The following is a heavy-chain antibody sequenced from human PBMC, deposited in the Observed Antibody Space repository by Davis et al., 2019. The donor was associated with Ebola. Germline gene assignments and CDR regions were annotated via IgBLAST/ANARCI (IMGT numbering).Heavy chain of an antibody. V-gene: IGHV3-30*04. CDR1: GFTFSGYA. J-gene: IGHJ6*02. Sequence: PGGSLRLSCVASGFTFSGYAMHWVRQAPGKGLEWVAVISYDGSNKYYADSVKGRFTISRDNSKNTLYLQMNSLRAEDTAVYYCARDQEGSSWYYYYYGMDVWGQGTTVTVSS. D-gene: IGHD6-13*01. CDR2: ISYDGSNK. CDR3: ARDQEGSSWYYYYYGMDV.